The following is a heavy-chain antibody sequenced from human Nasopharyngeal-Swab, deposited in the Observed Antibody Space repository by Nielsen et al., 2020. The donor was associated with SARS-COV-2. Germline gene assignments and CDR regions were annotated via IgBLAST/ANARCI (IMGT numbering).Heavy chain of an antibody. Sequence: SETLSLTCSVSGGSISSSSYYWVWIRQPPGKGLEWIGSIYYSGSTYYNPSLKSRVTISIDTSKNHFSLKLSSVTAADTAVYYCAREGRGIAAPGLDYWGQGTLVTVSS. D-gene: IGHD6-13*01. CDR3: AREGRGIAAPGLDY. V-gene: IGHV4-39*07. CDR1: GGSISSSSYY. CDR2: IYYSGST. J-gene: IGHJ4*02.